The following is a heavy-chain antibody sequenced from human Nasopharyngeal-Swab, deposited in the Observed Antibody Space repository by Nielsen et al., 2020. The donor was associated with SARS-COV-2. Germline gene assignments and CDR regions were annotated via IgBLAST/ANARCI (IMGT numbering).Heavy chain of an antibody. V-gene: IGHV3-30*18. Sequence: WIRQPPGKGLEWVAHIKHDGSEKYYADSVKGRFTISRDNSKNTLYLQMNSLRAEDTAVYYCAKDSVYYWGQGTLVTVSS. CDR3: AKDSVYY. CDR2: IKHDGSEK. J-gene: IGHJ4*02.